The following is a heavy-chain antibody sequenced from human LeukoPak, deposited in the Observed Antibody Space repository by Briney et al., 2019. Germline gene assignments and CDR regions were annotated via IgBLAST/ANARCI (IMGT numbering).Heavy chain of an antibody. CDR1: GGSISSSSHY. D-gene: IGHD2-2*01. CDR2: MYYSGGT. V-gene: IGHV4-39*01. CDR3: ARLVRYCSTDTCYPFDY. Sequence: PSETPSLTCTVSGGSISSSSHYWGWIRQPPGKGLEWIGSMYYSGGTYYNPSLKSRVTISIETSKNRFSLKVNSVTAADTAVYYCARLVRYCSTDTCYPFDYWGQGTLVTVSS. J-gene: IGHJ4*02.